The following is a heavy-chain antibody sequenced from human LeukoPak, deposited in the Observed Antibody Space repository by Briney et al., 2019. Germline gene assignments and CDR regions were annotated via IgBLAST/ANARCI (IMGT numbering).Heavy chain of an antibody. CDR3: AKGDVGSGTYFDY. CDR2: ISGSGGST. D-gene: IGHD1-14*01. CDR1: GFTFSSYG. Sequence: GGSLRLSCAASGFTFSSYGMSWVRQAPGKGLEWVSAISGSGGSTYYADSVKGRFTISRDNSKNTLYLQMNSLRAEDTAVYYCAKGDVGSGTYFDYWGQGTLVTVSS. J-gene: IGHJ4*02. V-gene: IGHV3-23*01.